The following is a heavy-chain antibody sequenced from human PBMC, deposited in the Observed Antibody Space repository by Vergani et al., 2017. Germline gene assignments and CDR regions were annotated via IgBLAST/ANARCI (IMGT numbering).Heavy chain of an antibody. CDR3: ARGAYYYDSRCTGGIDP. J-gene: IGHJ5*02. CDR2: MNPNSGNT. CDR1: GYTFNSYH. Sequence: QVQLVQSGAEVKKPGASVKVSCKASGYTFNSYHINWVRQATGQGLEWMGWMNPNSGNTGYAQKFQGRVTMTRNTSISTAYMELSSLRSEDTAVYYCARGAYYYDSRCTGGIDPWGQGTLVTVSS. D-gene: IGHD3-22*01. V-gene: IGHV1-8*01.